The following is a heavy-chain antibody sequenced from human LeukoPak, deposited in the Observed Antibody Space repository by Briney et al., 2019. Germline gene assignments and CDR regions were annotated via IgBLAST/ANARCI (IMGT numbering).Heavy chain of an antibody. D-gene: IGHD1-1*01. CDR2: MNSDGSTT. J-gene: IGHJ4*02. CDR1: GFTFSSYW. Sequence: PGGSLRLSCAASGFTFSSYWMHWVRKAPGKGLVWVSRMNSDGSTTGYADSVKGRFTISRDNAKNTLYLQMNSLRVEDTAVYYCARDDWNSYWGQGTLVTVSS. CDR3: ARDDWNSY. V-gene: IGHV3-74*01.